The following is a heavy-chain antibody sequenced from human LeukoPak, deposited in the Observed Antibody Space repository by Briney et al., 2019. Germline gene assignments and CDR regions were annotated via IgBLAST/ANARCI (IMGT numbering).Heavy chain of an antibody. CDR2: IYYSGST. D-gene: IGHD6-13*01. CDR1: GGSISSYY. CDR3: ARPRKSCSWFDWYFDL. J-gene: IGHJ2*01. Sequence: SETLSLTCTVSGGSISSYYWSWIRQPPGKGLEWIGYIYYSGSTNYNPSLKSRVTISVDTSKNQFSLKLSSVTAADTAVYYCARPRKSCSWFDWYFDLWGRGTLVTVSS. V-gene: IGHV4-59*01.